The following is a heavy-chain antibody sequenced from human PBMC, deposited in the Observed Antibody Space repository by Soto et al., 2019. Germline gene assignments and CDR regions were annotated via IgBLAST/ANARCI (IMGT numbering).Heavy chain of an antibody. Sequence: QVQLVESGGGVVQPGRSLRLSCAASGFTFSSYSIHWVRQAPGKGLERVALISYDGSNKYYADSVKGRFTISRDNSKNTLYLQMNSLRAEDTAVYYCARDFRGYTYGPGDYWGQGTLVTVSS. J-gene: IGHJ4*02. D-gene: IGHD5-18*01. CDR2: ISYDGSNK. CDR3: ARDFRGYTYGPGDY. V-gene: IGHV3-30-3*01. CDR1: GFTFSSYS.